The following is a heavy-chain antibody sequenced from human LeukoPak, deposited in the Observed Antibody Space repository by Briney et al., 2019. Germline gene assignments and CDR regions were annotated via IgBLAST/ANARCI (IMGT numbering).Heavy chain of an antibody. CDR2: ISWNSGSI. Sequence: GGSLRLSCAASGFTFDDYAMHWVRQAPGKGLEGVSGISWNSGSIVYADSVKGRFTISRDNDKNCLYLQMNSLRAEDTALYYCARDRASGGSYSDYWGQGTLVTVSS. D-gene: IGHD1-26*01. V-gene: IGHV3-9*01. CDR3: ARDRASGGSYSDY. J-gene: IGHJ4*02. CDR1: GFTFDDYA.